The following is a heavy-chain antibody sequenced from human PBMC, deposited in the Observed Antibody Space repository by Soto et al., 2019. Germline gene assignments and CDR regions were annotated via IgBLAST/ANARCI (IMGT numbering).Heavy chain of an antibody. D-gene: IGHD2-2*01. Sequence: QVQLQQWGAGLLKPSETLSLTCAVYGGSFSGYYWSWIRQPPGKGLEWIGEINHSGSTNYNPSLQSRVTISVDTSKNQFSLKLSSVTAADTAVYYCARGQVVVVPAATSGWFDPWGQGTLVTVSS. J-gene: IGHJ5*02. CDR1: GGSFSGYY. CDR3: ARGQVVVVPAATSGWFDP. V-gene: IGHV4-34*01. CDR2: INHSGST.